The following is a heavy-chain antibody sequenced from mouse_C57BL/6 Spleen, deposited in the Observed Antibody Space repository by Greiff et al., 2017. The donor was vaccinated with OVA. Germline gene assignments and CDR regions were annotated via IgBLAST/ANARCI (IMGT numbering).Heavy chain of an antibody. CDR2: IYWDDDK. CDR1: GFSLSTSGMG. V-gene: IGHV8-12*01. CDR3: ARRADYDYRGAWFAY. J-gene: IGHJ3*01. D-gene: IGHD2-4*01. Sequence: QVTLKVSGPGLLQSSQTLSLTCSFSGFSLSTSGMGVSWIRQPSGKGLEWLAHIYWDDDKRYNPSLKSRLTISKDTSRNQVFLKITSVDTADTATYYCARRADYDYRGAWFAYWGQGTLVTVSA.